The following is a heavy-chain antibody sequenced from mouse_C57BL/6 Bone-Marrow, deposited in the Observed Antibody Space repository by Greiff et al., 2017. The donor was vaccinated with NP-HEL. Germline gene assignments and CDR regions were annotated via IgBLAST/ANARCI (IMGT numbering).Heavy chain of an antibody. CDR3: ARTGGSSYGEFAY. D-gene: IGHD1-1*01. CDR2: IDPANGNT. CDR1: GFNIKNTY. V-gene: IGHV14-3*01. J-gene: IGHJ3*01. Sequence: VQLQQSVAELVRPGASVKLSCTASGFNIKNTYMHWVKQRPEQGLEWIGRIDPANGNTKYAPKFQGKATITADTSSNTAYLQLSSLTSEYTAIYYGARTGGSSYGEFAYWGQGTLVTVSA.